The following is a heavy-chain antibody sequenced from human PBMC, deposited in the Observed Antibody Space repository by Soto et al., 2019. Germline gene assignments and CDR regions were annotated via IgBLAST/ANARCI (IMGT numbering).Heavy chain of an antibody. D-gene: IGHD1-26*01. CDR1: GYTFTSYD. J-gene: IGHJ6*02. CDR2: MNPNSGNT. Sequence: ASVKVSCKASGYTFTSYDINWVRQATGQGLEWMGWMNPNSGNTGYAQKFQGRVTMTRNTSISTAYMELSSLRSEDTAVYYCARQWELSGYYYGMDVWGQGTTVTVSS. V-gene: IGHV1-8*01. CDR3: ARQWELSGYYYGMDV.